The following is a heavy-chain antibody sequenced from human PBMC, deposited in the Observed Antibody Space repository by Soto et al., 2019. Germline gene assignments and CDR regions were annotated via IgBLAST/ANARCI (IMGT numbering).Heavy chain of an antibody. CDR1: GYSFTSYW. Sequence: GESLKISCKGSGYSFTSYWIGWVRQMPGKGLEWMGIIYPGDSDTRYSPSFQCQVTISADKSISTAYLQWSSLKASDTAMYYCARRPLARYCSSTSCYTHYYGMDVWGQGTTVTVSS. J-gene: IGHJ6*02. CDR3: ARRPLARYCSSTSCYTHYYGMDV. D-gene: IGHD2-2*02. V-gene: IGHV5-51*01. CDR2: IYPGDSDT.